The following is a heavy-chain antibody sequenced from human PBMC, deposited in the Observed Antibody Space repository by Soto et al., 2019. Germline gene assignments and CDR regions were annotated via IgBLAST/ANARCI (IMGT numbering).Heavy chain of an antibody. CDR2: IYPGDSDT. J-gene: IGHJ5*02. V-gene: IGHV5-51*01. D-gene: IGHD2-2*03. CDR3: ARHAAVRAVDIVAVPAATNWFDP. CDR1: GYSFTSYW. Sequence: EVQLVQSGAEVKKPGESLKISCKGSGYSFTSYWIGWVRQMPGKGLEWMGIIYPGDSDTRYSPSFQGQVTISADKSISTAYLQWSSLKASDTAMYYCARHAAVRAVDIVAVPAATNWFDPWGQGTLVTVSS.